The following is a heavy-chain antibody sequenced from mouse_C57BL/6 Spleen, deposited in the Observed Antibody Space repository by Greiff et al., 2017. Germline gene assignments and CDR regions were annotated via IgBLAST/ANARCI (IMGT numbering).Heavy chain of an antibody. CDR3: ARSIYYGSSYDAMDY. Sequence: VQLQQSGPELVKPGASVKIPCKASGYTFTDYNMDWVKQSHGKSLEWIGDINPNNGGTIYNQKFKGKATLTVDKSSSTAYMELRSLTSEDTAVYYCARSIYYGSSYDAMDYWGQGTSVTVSS. D-gene: IGHD1-1*01. CDR1: GYTFTDYN. J-gene: IGHJ4*01. CDR2: INPNNGGT. V-gene: IGHV1-18*01.